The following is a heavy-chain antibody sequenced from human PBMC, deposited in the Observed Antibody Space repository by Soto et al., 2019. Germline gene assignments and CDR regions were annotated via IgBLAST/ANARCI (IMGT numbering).Heavy chain of an antibody. CDR3: ARLGVMSTGTNVYCYGMDV. CDR2: IYYSGST. Sequence: SETLSLTCTVSGGSISSSSYYWGWIRQPPGKGLEWIGSIYYSGSTYYNPSLKSRVTISVDTSKNQFSLKLSSVTAADTAVYYCARLGVMSTGTNVYCYGMDVCSQGTTVPVS. D-gene: IGHD4-17*01. V-gene: IGHV4-39*01. J-gene: IGHJ6*02. CDR1: GGSISSSSYY.